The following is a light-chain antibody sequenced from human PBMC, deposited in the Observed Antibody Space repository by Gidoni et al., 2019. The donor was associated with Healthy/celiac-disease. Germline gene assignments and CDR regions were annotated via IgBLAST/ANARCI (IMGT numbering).Light chain of an antibody. CDR2: AAS. CDR3: QQRYSTPWT. Sequence: DIHIIQSPSSLSASVGERVTITCRASQSISSYLNWYQQKPGKAPKLLINAASSLQSGVPSRFSGSRSGTDFTLTISSLQPEDFATYYCQQRYSTPWTFGQXTKVEIK. CDR1: QSISSY. J-gene: IGKJ1*01. V-gene: IGKV1-39*01.